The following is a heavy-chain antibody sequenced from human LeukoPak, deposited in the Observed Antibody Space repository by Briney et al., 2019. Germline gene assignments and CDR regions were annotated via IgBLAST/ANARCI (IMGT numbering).Heavy chain of an antibody. Sequence: GGSLRLSCAASGVTISGYWMSWVRQAPGKGLEWVANIKQDASEIYYVGSVKGRFTISRDNAKNSLYLQMNSLRAEDTAVYYCARGPGFDPWGQGTLVTVSS. CDR1: GVTISGYW. J-gene: IGHJ5*02. CDR2: IKQDASEI. CDR3: ARGPGFDP. V-gene: IGHV3-7*01.